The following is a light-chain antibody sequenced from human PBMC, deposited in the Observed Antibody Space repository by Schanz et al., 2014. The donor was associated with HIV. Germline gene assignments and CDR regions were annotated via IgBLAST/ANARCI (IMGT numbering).Light chain of an antibody. J-gene: IGKJ2*01. CDR1: QTITSNF. CDR3: QQYSDWPPST. CDR2: GAS. Sequence: IVLTQSPGTLSLSPGERAALSCRASQTITSNFLAWYQQRPGQAPRLLIYGASNRATGVPDRFSGSGSGTDFILTISGLQSEDFAVYYCQQYSDWPPSTFGQGTKLEIK. V-gene: IGKV3D-20*02.